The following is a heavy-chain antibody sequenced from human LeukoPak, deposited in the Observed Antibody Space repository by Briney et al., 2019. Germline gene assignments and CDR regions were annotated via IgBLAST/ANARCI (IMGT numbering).Heavy chain of an antibody. CDR3: ARGYYDSSGYYYYRAPSFDY. CDR2: ISAYNGNT. J-gene: IGHJ4*02. CDR1: GYTFTSYG. D-gene: IGHD3-22*01. Sequence: ASVKVSCKASGYTFTSYGISWVRQAPGQGLEWMGWISAYNGNTSYAQKLQGRVTMTTDTSTSTAYMELRSLRSDDTAVYYCARGYYDSSGYYYYRAPSFDYWGQGTLVTVSS. V-gene: IGHV1-18*01.